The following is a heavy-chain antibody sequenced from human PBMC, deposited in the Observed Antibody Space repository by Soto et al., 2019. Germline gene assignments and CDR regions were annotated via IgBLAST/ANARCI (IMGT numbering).Heavy chain of an antibody. J-gene: IGHJ6*02. D-gene: IGHD3-3*01. CDR1: GYTFTSYD. CDR3: ARGYRGDFWSGYYRHYYYHGMDV. CDR2: MNPNSGNT. V-gene: IGHV1-8*01. Sequence: ASVKVSCKASGYTFTSYDINWVRQATGQGLEWMGWMNPNSGNTGYAQKFQGRVTMTRNTSISTAYMELSSLRSEDTAVYYCARGYRGDFWSGYYRHYYYHGMDVWGQGTTVTVSS.